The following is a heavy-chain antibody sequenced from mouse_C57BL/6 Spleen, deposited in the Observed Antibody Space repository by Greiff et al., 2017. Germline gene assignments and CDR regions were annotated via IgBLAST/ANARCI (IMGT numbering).Heavy chain of an antibody. D-gene: IGHD2-5*01. J-gene: IGHJ3*01. CDR1: GYTFTGYW. Sequence: QVQLQQSGAELMKPGASVKISCKASGYTFTGYWIEWVKQRPGHGLEWIGESLPVSGSTNYNEKFQGKATFTADTSSNTAYMQLSSLTTEDSSVDYCARGTFYINSWFAYWGQGTLVTVSA. CDR3: ARGTFYINSWFAY. V-gene: IGHV1-9*01. CDR2: SLPVSGST.